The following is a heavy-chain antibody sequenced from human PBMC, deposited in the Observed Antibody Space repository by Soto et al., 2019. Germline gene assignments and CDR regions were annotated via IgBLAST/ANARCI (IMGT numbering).Heavy chain of an antibody. CDR1: GGSISSYY. J-gene: IGHJ4*02. CDR3: ARDLPRLGLDY. D-gene: IGHD6-19*01. Sequence: KASETLSLTCTVSGGSISSYYWSWIRQPPGKGLEWIGYIYYSGSTNYNPSLKSRVTISVDTSKNQFSLKLSSVTAADTAVYYCARDLPRLGLDYWGQGTLVTVSS. V-gene: IGHV4-59*01. CDR2: IYYSGST.